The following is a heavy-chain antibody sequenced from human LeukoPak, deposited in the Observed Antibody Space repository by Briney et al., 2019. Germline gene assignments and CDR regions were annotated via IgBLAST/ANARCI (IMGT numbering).Heavy chain of an antibody. CDR3: ARDKHGSGSAHTFDP. D-gene: IGHD3-10*01. CDR1: GGSISSYY. Sequence: SETLSLTCTISGGSISSYYWSWIRQPPGKGLEWIAYIHYSGSTNYNPSLKSRVTISVDTSKNQFSLKLISVTAADTAVHYCARDKHGSGSAHTFDPWGQGTLVTVSS. V-gene: IGHV4-59*01. CDR2: IHYSGST. J-gene: IGHJ5*02.